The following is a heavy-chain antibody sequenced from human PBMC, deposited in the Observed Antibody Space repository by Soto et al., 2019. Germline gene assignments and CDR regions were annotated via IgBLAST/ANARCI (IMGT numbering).Heavy chain of an antibody. J-gene: IGHJ6*02. V-gene: IGHV3-48*02. CDR2: ISSSSSTI. D-gene: IGHD6-13*01. Sequence: PGGSLRLCCAASGFTFSSYSMNWVRQAPGKGLEWVSYISSSSSTIYYADSVKGRFTISRDNAKNSLYLQMNSLRDEDTAVYYCAREWPGYSSSWSVWLGRYYNGMDVWGQGTTVTVSS. CDR1: GFTFSSYS. CDR3: AREWPGYSSSWSVWLGRYYNGMDV.